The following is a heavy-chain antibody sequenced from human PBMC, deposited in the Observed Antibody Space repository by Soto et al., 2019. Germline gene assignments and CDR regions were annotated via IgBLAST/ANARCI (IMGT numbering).Heavy chain of an antibody. V-gene: IGHV1-2*04. CDR2: INPNSGGT. D-gene: IGHD2-2*01. J-gene: IGHJ4*02. CDR3: ARGRKVVLVPAANEFDY. Sequence: QVQLVQSGAEVKKPGASVKVSCKASGYTCTGYYMHWVRQAPGQGLEWMGWINPNSGGTNYAQKFQGWVTMTRDTSISTDYMELSRLRSDDTAVYYCARGRKVVLVPAANEFDYWGQGTLVTVSS. CDR1: GYTCTGYY.